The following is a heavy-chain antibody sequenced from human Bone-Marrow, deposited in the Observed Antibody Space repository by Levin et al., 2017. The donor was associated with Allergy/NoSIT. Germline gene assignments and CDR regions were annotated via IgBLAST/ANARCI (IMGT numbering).Heavy chain of an antibody. CDR2: IKPDGSEK. CDR3: ARSRYRYHYMDV. D-gene: IGHD2-2*01. J-gene: IGHJ6*03. V-gene: IGHV3-7*04. CDR1: GFTFSDYW. Sequence: RPGGSLRLSCTGSGFTFSDYWLTWVRQGPGKGLEWVANIKPDGSEKHFVDSLGGRFTLSRDNAKNSVYLEMSSLRAEDTAVYFCARSRYRYHYMDVWGKGTTVTVSS.